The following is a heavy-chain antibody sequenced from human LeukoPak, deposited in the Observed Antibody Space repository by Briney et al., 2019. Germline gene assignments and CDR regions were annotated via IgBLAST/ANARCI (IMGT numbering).Heavy chain of an antibody. D-gene: IGHD2-2*01. CDR1: GGTFSSYA. J-gene: IGHJ5*02. CDR2: ISAYNGNT. V-gene: IGHV1-18*01. Sequence: ASVKVSCKASGGTFSSYAISWVRQAPGQGLEWMGWISAYNGNTNYAQKFQGRVTMTTDTSTSTAYMELRRLRSDDTAVYYCARCSDTSCFNWFDPWGQGTLVTVSS. CDR3: ARCSDTSCFNWFDP.